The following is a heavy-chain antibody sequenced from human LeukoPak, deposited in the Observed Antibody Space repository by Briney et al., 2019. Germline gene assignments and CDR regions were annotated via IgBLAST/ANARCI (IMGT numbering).Heavy chain of an antibody. D-gene: IGHD3-3*01. V-gene: IGHV4-59*01. CDR1: GGSISSYY. J-gene: IGHJ4*02. CDR3: ARGIGITIFGVVIPEILFDH. Sequence: PSETLSLTCTVSGGSISSYYWSWIRQPPGKGLEWIGYVYYSGSTNYNPSLKSRVTISVDTSKNQFSLKLSSMTAADTAVYYCARGIGITIFGVVIPEILFDHWGQGTLVTVSS. CDR2: VYYSGST.